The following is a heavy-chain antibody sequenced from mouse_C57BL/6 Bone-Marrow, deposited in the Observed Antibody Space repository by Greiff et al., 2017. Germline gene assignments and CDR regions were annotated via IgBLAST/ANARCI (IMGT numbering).Heavy chain of an antibody. CDR3: ARYPYYYGRNYCAMDY. V-gene: IGHV7-3*01. D-gene: IGHD1-1*01. Sequence: EVKLVESGGGLVQPGGSLSLSCAASGFTFTDYYMSWVRQPPGKALEWLGFIRNKANGYTTEYSASVKGRFTISRDNSQSILYLQMNALRAEDSATDYCARYPYYYGRNYCAMDYWGQGTSVTVSS. CDR2: IRNKANGYTT. J-gene: IGHJ4*01. CDR1: GFTFTDYY.